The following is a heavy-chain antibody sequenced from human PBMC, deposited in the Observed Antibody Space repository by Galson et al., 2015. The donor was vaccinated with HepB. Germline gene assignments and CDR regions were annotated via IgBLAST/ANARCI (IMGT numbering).Heavy chain of an antibody. J-gene: IGHJ5*02. CDR1: GLIFSSYA. D-gene: IGHD6-19*01. CDR3: AKERQWLRNNWFDP. Sequence: SLRLSCAASGLIFSSYAMSWVRQAPGKGLEWVSAISGSGGNTYYADSVKGRFTISRDNSKNTLYLQMNSLRAEDTAVYYCAKERQWLRNNWFDPWGQGTLVTVSS. CDR2: ISGSGGNT. V-gene: IGHV3-23*01.